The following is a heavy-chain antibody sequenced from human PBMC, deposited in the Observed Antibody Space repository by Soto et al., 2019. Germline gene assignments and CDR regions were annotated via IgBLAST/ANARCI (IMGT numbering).Heavy chain of an antibody. V-gene: IGHV1-8*01. D-gene: IGHD4-4*01. CDR1: GYTFTSYD. CDR2: MNPNSGNT. Sequence: ASVKVSCKASGYTFTSYDINWVRQATGQGLEWMGWMNPNSGNTGYAQKFQGRVTMTRNTSISTAYMELSSLRSEDTAVYYCAREVTTTEDWFDPWGQGTLVTVS. CDR3: AREVTTTEDWFDP. J-gene: IGHJ5*02.